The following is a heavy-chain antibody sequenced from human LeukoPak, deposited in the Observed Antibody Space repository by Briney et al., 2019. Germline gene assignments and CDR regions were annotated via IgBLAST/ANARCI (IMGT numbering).Heavy chain of an antibody. Sequence: GGSLRLSCAASGFTFSSYEMNWVRQAPGKGLEWISYISTRGTTKFLADSVKGRFTISRDNTKNSLYLQMNSLRAEDTAIYYCARGYPQLDYWGQGVLVTVSS. D-gene: IGHD1-26*01. CDR2: ISTRGTTK. CDR1: GFTFSSYE. CDR3: ARGYPQLDY. J-gene: IGHJ4*02. V-gene: IGHV3-48*03.